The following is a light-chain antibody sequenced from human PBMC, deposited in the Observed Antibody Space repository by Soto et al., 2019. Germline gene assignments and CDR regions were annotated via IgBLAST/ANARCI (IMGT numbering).Light chain of an antibody. Sequence: QSVLTQPASVPGSPGQSITISCTGTSXDVGGYNYVSWYQQHPGKAPKLMIYEVSNWPSGVSNRFSGSKSGNTASLTISGLQAEDEADYYCSSYTSSNTYVFGTGTKAPVL. J-gene: IGLJ1*01. CDR1: SXDVGGYNY. V-gene: IGLV2-14*01. CDR2: EVS. CDR3: SSYTSSNTYV.